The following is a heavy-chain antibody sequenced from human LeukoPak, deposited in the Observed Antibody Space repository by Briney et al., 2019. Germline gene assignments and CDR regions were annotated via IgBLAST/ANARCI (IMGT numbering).Heavy chain of an antibody. CDR2: INHSGST. CDR3: ARGIQLWSIPYYYYMDV. Sequence: SETLSLTCTVSGYSISSGYYWGWIRQPPGKGLEWIGEINHSGSTNYNPSLKSRVTISVDTSKNQFSLKLSSVTAADTAVYYCARGIQLWSIPYYYYMDVWGKGTTVTVSS. V-gene: IGHV4-38-2*02. D-gene: IGHD5-18*01. CDR1: GYSISSGYY. J-gene: IGHJ6*03.